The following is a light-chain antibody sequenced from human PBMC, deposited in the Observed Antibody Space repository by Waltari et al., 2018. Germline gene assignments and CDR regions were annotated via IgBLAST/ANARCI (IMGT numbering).Light chain of an antibody. CDR3: QTGGHGTWV. CDR2: VNSDGSH. Sequence: QLVLTQSPSASASLGASVKLTCTLSSGHSSNVIAWHQQQPEKGPQYLMKVNSDGSHSKGDGIPDRFSGSSAGAVRYLTIANGQSEDEADYYCQTGGHGTWVFGGGTKLTVL. J-gene: IGLJ3*02. V-gene: IGLV4-69*01. CDR1: SGHSSNV.